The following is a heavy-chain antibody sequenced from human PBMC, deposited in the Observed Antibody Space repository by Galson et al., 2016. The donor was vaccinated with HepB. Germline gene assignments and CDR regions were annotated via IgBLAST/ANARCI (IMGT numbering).Heavy chain of an antibody. V-gene: IGHV1-18*01. J-gene: IGHJ3*02. CDR1: GFTFTSYV. CDR3: ARWASVGSGDAFDI. D-gene: IGHD6-19*01. Sequence: SVKVSCKASGFTFTSYVTSWVRQTPGEGLEWLGRISAYNGNTNYAQNLQGRVTMTRDTSTSTVYMELSSLRSEDTAVYYCARWASVGSGDAFDIWGQGTMVTVSS. CDR2: ISAYNGNT.